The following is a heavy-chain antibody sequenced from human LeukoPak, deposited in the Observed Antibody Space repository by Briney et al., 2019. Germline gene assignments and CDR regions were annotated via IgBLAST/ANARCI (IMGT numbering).Heavy chain of an antibody. CDR3: ARDVGRSYDLDY. J-gene: IGHJ4*02. Sequence: ASVKVSCKASGYTFTGYGISWVRQAPGQGLEWMGWISAYNGNTDYAQSLQGRVTMTIDTSTSTVYMELRSLRSDDPAVYYCARDVGRSYDLDYWGQGTLVTVSS. D-gene: IGHD3-16*01. CDR1: GYTFTGYG. V-gene: IGHV1-18*01. CDR2: ISAYNGNT.